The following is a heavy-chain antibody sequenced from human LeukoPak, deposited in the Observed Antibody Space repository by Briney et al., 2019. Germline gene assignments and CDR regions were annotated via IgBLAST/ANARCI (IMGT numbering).Heavy chain of an antibody. D-gene: IGHD4-17*01. J-gene: IGHJ4*02. CDR2: INPNSGGT. V-gene: IGHV1-2*06. CDR1: GYTFTSYG. Sequence: ASVKVSCKASGYTFTSYGISWVRQAPGQGLEWMGRINPNSGGTNYAQKFQGRVTMTRDTSISTAYMELSRLRSDDTAVYYCARPNGDYASDYWGQGTLVTVSS. CDR3: ARPNGDYASDY.